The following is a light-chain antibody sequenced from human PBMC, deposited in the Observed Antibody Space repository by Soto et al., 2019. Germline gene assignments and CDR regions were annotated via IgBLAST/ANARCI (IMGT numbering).Light chain of an antibody. Sequence: QSVLTQPASVSGSPGQSITISCTGTSSDVGGYNYVSWYQQHPGKAPKLRMYDVSNRPSGVSNRFSGSKSGNTASLTISGLQAEDEADYYCSSYTSSSTLRVFGGGTTLTV. CDR3: SSYTSSSTLRV. CDR1: SSDVGGYNY. V-gene: IGLV2-14*01. CDR2: DVS. J-gene: IGLJ2*01.